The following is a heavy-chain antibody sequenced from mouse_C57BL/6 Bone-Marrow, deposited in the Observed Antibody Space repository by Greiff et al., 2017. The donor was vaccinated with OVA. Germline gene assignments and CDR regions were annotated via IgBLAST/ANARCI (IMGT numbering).Heavy chain of an antibody. Sequence: QVQLQQPGAELVKPGASVKLSCKASGYTFISYWMHWVKQRPGQGLEWIGEINPSNGRTNYNEKFKSKATLTVDKSSSTAYMQLSSLTSEDSAVDYCARPTMITTEFAYGGQGTVVTVSA. D-gene: IGHD2-4*01. J-gene: IGHJ3*01. V-gene: IGHV1S81*02. CDR3: ARPTMITTEFAY. CDR1: GYTFISYW. CDR2: INPSNGRT.